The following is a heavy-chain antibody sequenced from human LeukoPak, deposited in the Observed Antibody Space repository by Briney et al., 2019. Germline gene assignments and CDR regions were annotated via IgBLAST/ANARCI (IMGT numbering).Heavy chain of an antibody. D-gene: IGHD3-9*01. Sequence: GGSLRLSCVASGFTLSSYWMHWVRQAPGKGLEWVAVVSYDGLNKYYADSVKGRSTISRDDSKNTLSLQMNTLKPEDTAIYYCAKDALRYFDWLRGNAFDIWGQGTMVTVSS. CDR1: GFTLSSYW. J-gene: IGHJ3*02. CDR3: AKDALRYFDWLRGNAFDI. V-gene: IGHV3-30*18. CDR2: VSYDGLNK.